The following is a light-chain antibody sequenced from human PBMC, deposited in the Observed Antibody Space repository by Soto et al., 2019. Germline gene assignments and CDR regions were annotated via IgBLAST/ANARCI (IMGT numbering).Light chain of an antibody. V-gene: IGKV3-20*01. Sequence: DIVLTQSPVTLSLSPGERATLSCRASQSVSSYLAWYQQKPGQAPRLLISDATNRATGISARFSGSGSGTDFTLTINRLEPEDFAVYYCQQYGSSLTFGGGTKVEI. CDR3: QQYGSSLT. CDR2: DAT. J-gene: IGKJ4*01. CDR1: QSVSSY.